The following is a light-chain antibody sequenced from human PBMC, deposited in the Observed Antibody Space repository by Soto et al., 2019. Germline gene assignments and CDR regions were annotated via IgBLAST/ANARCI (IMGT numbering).Light chain of an antibody. Sequence: PSSVSASVGDRVTITFRASQGISSWLAWYQQKPGKAPKLLIYAASSLQSGVPSRFSGSGSGTDFTLTISCLQSEDFATYYCQQSYSIPITFGQGTRLEIK. CDR1: QGISSW. CDR2: AAS. CDR3: QQSYSIPIT. J-gene: IGKJ5*01. V-gene: IGKV1-12*01.